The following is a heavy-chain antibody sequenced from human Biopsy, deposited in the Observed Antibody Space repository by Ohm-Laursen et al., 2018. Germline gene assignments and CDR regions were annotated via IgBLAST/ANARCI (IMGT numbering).Heavy chain of an antibody. V-gene: IGHV4-31*11. J-gene: IGHJ4*02. D-gene: IGHD5-12*01. CDR1: GVSINGGRCY. CDR3: ARLGSGDYFPTFFDF. CDR2: IFYSANT. Sequence: SQTLSLTCAVSGVSINGGRCYWNWMRPHPGKGLEWIGNIFYSANTYSTPSLKSRVTISVDTSKIQFSLKPSSVTAADTDVYYCARLGSGDYFPTFFDFWGQGALVTVSS.